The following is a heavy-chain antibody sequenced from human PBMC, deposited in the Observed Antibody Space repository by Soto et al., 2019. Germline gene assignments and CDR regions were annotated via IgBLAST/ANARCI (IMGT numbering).Heavy chain of an antibody. CDR3: AAGGGLPRYY. D-gene: IGHD5-12*01. V-gene: IGHV4-30-2*01. Sequence: QLQLQESGSGLVKPSQTLSLTCAVSGGSISSGGYSWSWIRQPPGKGLEWIGYIYHSGSTYYNPSLSMRISIAVDRSRTQFSLELSSVTAADTAVYYCAAGGGLPRYYWGQGTLVTVSS. CDR2: IYHSGST. CDR1: GGSISSGGYS. J-gene: IGHJ4*02.